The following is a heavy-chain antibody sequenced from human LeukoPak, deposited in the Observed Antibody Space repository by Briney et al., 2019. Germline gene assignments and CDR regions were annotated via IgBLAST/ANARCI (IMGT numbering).Heavy chain of an antibody. CDR2: ISYAGNNK. Sequence: PGGSLRLSCAASGFTFNTYAMHWVRQAPGKGLEWVALISYAGNNKFYRDSVKGRFSVSRDNSKSTLQMDNLRLEDTAVYYCSRNGLVDFDYWGQGSRVIVSP. CDR3: SRNGLVDFDY. V-gene: IGHV3-30-3*01. J-gene: IGHJ4*02. D-gene: IGHD6-13*01. CDR1: GFTFNTYA.